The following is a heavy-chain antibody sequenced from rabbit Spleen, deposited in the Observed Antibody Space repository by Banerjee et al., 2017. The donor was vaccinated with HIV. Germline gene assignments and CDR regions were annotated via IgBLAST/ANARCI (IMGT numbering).Heavy chain of an antibody. CDR1: GFSFSSSYY. J-gene: IGHJ6*01. CDR2: IYVGGIGSI. D-gene: IGHD1-1*01. V-gene: IGHV1S45*01. Sequence: QEQLKESGGDLVKPGASLTLTCTASGFSFSSSYYICWVRQAPGKGLEWIACIYVGGIGSIYYASWAEGRFTISKTSSTTVTLQMTSLTVADTATYFCARDTSSSFSSYGMDLWGPGTLVTVS. CDR3: ARDTSSSFSSYGMDL.